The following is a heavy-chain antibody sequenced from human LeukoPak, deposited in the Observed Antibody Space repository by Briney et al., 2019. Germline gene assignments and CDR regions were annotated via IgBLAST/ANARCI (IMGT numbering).Heavy chain of an antibody. CDR1: GFTFSSYG. D-gene: IGHD3-22*01. V-gene: IGHV3-30*18. J-gene: IGHJ4*02. CDR2: ISYDGNNK. CDR3: AKDLTYYYDISGSYYGYYFDY. Sequence: GRSPRLSCAASGFTFSSYGMHWVRQAPGKGLEWVAVISYDGNNKYYADSVKGRFTISRDNSKNTLYLQMNSLRPEDTAVYYCAKDLTYYYDISGSYYGYYFDYWGQGTLVTVSS.